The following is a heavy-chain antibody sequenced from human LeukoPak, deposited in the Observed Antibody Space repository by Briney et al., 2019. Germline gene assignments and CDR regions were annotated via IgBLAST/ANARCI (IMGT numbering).Heavy chain of an antibody. Sequence: PSQTLSLTCTVSGGSISSGGYYWSWIRQHPGKGLEWIGYIYYSGSTNYNPSLKSRVTISVDTFKNQFSLKLSSVTAADTAVYYCARVVQWELLPFDIWGQGTMVTVSS. CDR3: ARVVQWELLPFDI. V-gene: IGHV4-61*08. D-gene: IGHD1-26*01. CDR2: IYYSGST. J-gene: IGHJ3*02. CDR1: GGSISSGGYY.